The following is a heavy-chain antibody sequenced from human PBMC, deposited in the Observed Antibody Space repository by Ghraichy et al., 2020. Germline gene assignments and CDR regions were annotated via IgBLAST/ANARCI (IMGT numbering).Heavy chain of an antibody. Sequence: GGSLRLSCEASKFTFSSYSMNWVRQAPGKGLEWVSYINSSSSTTIFYADSVKGRFTISRDNAKNSLYLQMNSLRDEDTAVYYCAKDYGGSLYFYFDLWGRGTLVTVSS. D-gene: IGHD4-23*01. J-gene: IGHJ2*01. CDR2: INSSSSTTI. CDR3: AKDYGGSLYFYFDL. V-gene: IGHV3-48*02. CDR1: KFTFSSYS.